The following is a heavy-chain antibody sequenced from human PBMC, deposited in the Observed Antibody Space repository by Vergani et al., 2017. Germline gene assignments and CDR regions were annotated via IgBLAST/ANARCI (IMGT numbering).Heavy chain of an antibody. Sequence: QVQLVQSGAEVKKPGSSVKVSCKTSGGTFSSYTISWVRQAPGQGLEWMGRIIPILGIANYAQKFQGRITITADKSTSTAYMELSSLRSEDTAVYYCARPSYCSGSLGFDYWGQGTLVTVSS. CDR1: GGTFSSYT. J-gene: IGHJ4*02. CDR3: ARPSYCSGSLGFDY. V-gene: IGHV1-69*02. D-gene: IGHD3-10*01. CDR2: IIPILGIA.